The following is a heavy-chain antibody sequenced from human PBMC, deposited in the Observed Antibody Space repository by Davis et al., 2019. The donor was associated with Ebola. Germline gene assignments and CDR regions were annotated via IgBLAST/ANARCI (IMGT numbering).Heavy chain of an antibody. Sequence: SETLTLTCAAYGGSFSGHYWSWIRQPPGKGLEWIGEINHSGSTNYNPSLKSRVTMSVDTSENQFSLKMSSVTAADTAVYYCARGRQYGYYYYYYMDVWGKGTTVTVSS. CDR3: ARGRQYGYYYYYYMDV. D-gene: IGHD2-8*01. CDR1: GGSFSGHY. CDR2: INHSGST. V-gene: IGHV4-34*01. J-gene: IGHJ6*03.